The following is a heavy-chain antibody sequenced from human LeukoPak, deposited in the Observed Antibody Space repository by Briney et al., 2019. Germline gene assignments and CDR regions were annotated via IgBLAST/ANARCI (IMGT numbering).Heavy chain of an antibody. CDR1: GGSISSSSYY. Sequence: SETLSLTCTVSGGSISSSSYYWGWIRQPPGKGLEWIGSIYYSGSTYYNPSLKSRVTISVDTSKNQLSLKLSSVTAADTAVYYCARLAPATHWPWGQGTLVTVSS. J-gene: IGHJ5*02. CDR2: IYYSGST. D-gene: IGHD2-15*01. V-gene: IGHV4-39*01. CDR3: ARLAPATHWP.